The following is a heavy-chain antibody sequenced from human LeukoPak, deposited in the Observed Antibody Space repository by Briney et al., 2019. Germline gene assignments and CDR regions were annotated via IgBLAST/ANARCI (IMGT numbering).Heavy chain of an antibody. D-gene: IGHD3-22*01. CDR2: IRYNGNNQ. V-gene: IGHV3-30*02. CDR1: GFTFNNYG. CDR3: ARVKYDRTGYYSILDN. Sequence: GRSLRLSCAASGFTFNNYGMHWVRQAPGNGLEWVAFIRYNGNNQYYADSVKGRVTISRDNAENSLDLQMNSLRAEDTAVYYCARVKYDRTGYYSILDNWGQGTLVTVSS. J-gene: IGHJ4*02.